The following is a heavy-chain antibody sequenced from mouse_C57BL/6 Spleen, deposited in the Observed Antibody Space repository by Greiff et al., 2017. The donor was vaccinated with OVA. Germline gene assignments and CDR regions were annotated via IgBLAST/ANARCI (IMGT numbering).Heavy chain of an antibody. CDR2: IDPEDGDT. J-gene: IGHJ1*03. CDR3: TKTAQATGYWYVDV. CDR1: GFNIKDYY. D-gene: IGHD3-2*02. V-gene: IGHV14-1*01. Sequence: VQLQQSGAELVRPGASVKLSCTASGFNIKDYYMHWVKQRPEQGLEWIGRIDPEDGDTEYAPKFQGKATMTADTSSNTAYLQLSSLTSEDTAVYYCTKTAQATGYWYVDVWGTGTTVTVSS.